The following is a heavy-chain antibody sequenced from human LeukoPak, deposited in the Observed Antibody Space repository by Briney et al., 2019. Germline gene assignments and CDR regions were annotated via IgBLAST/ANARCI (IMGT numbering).Heavy chain of an antibody. V-gene: IGHV4-59*01. CDR1: GDSIRSYY. CDR2: IYHSGSS. CDR3: ATGYSSTWYYFDY. Sequence: SETLSLTCTVSGDSIRSYYWSWIRQPPGKGLEWIGYIYHSGSSNYNPSLKSRVTISADTSKDQFSLKLASVTAADTALYYCATGYSSTWYYFDYWGQGTLVTVSS. D-gene: IGHD6-13*01. J-gene: IGHJ4*02.